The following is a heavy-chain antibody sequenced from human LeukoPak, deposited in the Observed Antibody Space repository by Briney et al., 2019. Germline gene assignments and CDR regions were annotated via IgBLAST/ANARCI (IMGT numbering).Heavy chain of an antibody. CDR1: GFTFSSDW. J-gene: IGHJ3*02. CDR2: INQDGGVK. Sequence: GGSLRLSCAASGFTFSSDWMNWVRQAPGKGLEWVATINQDGGVKYYADSVKGRFTISRDNSKNTLYLQMNSLRAEDTAVYYCARSTGYSSGWSPKADAFDIWGQGTMVTVSS. D-gene: IGHD6-19*01. V-gene: IGHV3-7*01. CDR3: ARSTGYSSGWSPKADAFDI.